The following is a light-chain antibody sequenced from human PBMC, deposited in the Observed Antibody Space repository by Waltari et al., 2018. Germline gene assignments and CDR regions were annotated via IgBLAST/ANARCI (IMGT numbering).Light chain of an antibody. J-gene: IGKJ2*01. CDR2: GAS. CDR1: QRLTKNY. Sequence: EIVLTQSPGTLSLSPGERATLSCRTSQRLTKNYLAWYQQKPGQAPSLLIYGASSRAAGIPDMFGGSGSGTDFTLTISRLEPGDFAVYYCQQYGSSVLYTFGQGTKLEIK. V-gene: IGKV3-20*01. CDR3: QQYGSSVLYT.